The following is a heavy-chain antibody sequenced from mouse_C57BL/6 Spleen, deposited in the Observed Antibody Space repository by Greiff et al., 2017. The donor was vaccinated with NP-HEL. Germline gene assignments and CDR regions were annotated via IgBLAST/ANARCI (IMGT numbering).Heavy chain of an antibody. CDR3: ARGSGYWFAY. Sequence: QVQLQQSGAELVRPGTSVKVSCKASGYAFTNYLIEWVKQRPGQGLEWIGVINPGSGGTNYNEKFKGKATLTADKSSSTAYMQLSSLTSEDSAVYFCARGSGYWFAYWGQGTLVTVSA. V-gene: IGHV1-54*01. J-gene: IGHJ3*01. CDR2: INPGSGGT. D-gene: IGHD3-2*02. CDR1: GYAFTNYL.